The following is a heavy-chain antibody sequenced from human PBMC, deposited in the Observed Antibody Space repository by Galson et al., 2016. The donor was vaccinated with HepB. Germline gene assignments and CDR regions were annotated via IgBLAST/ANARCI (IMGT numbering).Heavy chain of an antibody. Sequence: SETLSLTCTVSSDSISSDALFWTWIRQPPGKGLEWIGNVHHSGSTMYNPSLESRVTISADRSNNRFSLKLTSVTAADTAVYYCARDWVRRGCYGPNCSSLDSWGQGTLITVSS. CDR3: ARDWVRRGCYGPNCSSLDS. J-gene: IGHJ4*02. D-gene: IGHD4/OR15-4a*01. CDR1: SDSISSDALF. V-gene: IGHV4-61*08. CDR2: VHHSGST.